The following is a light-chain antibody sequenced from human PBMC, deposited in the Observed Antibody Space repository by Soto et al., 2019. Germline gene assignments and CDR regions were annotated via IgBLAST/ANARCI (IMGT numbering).Light chain of an antibody. CDR1: SSTIGSNT. Sequence: QSVLTQPPSASGTPGQRVTISCSGSSSTIGSNTVNWYQQLPGTAPKLLIYSNSQRPSGVPDRFSGSKSGTSASLAISGLQSEDEADYYCAAWDDSLNGVVFGGRTKLTVL. J-gene: IGLJ2*01. CDR3: AAWDDSLNGVV. CDR2: SNS. V-gene: IGLV1-44*01.